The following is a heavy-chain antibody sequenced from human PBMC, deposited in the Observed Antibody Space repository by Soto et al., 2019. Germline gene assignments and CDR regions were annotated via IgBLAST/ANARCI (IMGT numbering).Heavy chain of an antibody. CDR1: GLIFSNYK. J-gene: IGHJ4*02. CDR3: ARDTDGLHY. CDR2: INTDGSIT. Sequence: GSLRLSCAASGLIFSNYKMHWVRQAPGKGLVWVSRINTDGSITDYADSVKGRFTVSRDNPKNTLYLQKNSLRAEDTAVYYCARDTDGLHYWGQGTLVTVSS. V-gene: IGHV3-74*01.